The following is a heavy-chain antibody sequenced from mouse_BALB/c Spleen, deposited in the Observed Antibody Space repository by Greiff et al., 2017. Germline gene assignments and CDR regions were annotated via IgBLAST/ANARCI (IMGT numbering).Heavy chain of an antibody. CDR3: ERAGYYGPFAY. Sequence: EVQGVESGGGLVQPGGSRKLSCAASGFTFSSFGMHWVRQAPEEGLEWVAYISSGSSTIYYADTVKGRFTISRDNPKNTLFLQMTSLRSEDTAMYYCERAGYYGPFAYWGQGTLVTVSA. CDR1: GFTFSSFG. J-gene: IGHJ3*01. V-gene: IGHV5-17*02. CDR2: ISSGSSTI. D-gene: IGHD1-2*01.